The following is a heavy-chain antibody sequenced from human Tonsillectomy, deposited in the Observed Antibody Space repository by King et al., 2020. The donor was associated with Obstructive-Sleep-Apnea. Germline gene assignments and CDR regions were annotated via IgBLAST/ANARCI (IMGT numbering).Heavy chain of an antibody. J-gene: IGHJ4*02. CDR3: AKEPYDILAGYYEVNYFDY. D-gene: IGHD3-9*01. Sequence: VQLVESGGDVVQPGGSLRLSCAASGFTFNTYGMHWVRQAPGKGLEGVAFMRYGGSREYYGDSVKGRFTISRDNFKNTLDLQMDSLRAEDTAVYFCAKEPYDILAGYYEVNYFDYWGQGTLVTVSS. V-gene: IGHV3-30*02. CDR2: MRYGGSRE. CDR1: GFTFNTYG.